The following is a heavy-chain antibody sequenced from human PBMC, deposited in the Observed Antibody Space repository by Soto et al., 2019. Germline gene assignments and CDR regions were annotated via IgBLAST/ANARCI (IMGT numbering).Heavy chain of an antibody. CDR1: GFTFSSYG. V-gene: IGHV3-30*18. CDR3: AKAPAGCSGGSCSPH. J-gene: IGHJ1*01. CDR2: ISYDGSNK. D-gene: IGHD2-15*01. Sequence: QVQLVESGGGVVQPGRSLRLSCAASGFTFSSYGMHWVRQAPGKGLEWVAVISYDGSNKHYADSVKGRFTISRDNSKNTLYLQMNSLRAEDTAVYYCAKAPAGCSGGSCSPHWGQGTLVTVSS.